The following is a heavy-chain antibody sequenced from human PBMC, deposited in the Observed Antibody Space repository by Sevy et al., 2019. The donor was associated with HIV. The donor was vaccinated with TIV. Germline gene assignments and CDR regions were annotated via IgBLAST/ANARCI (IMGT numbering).Heavy chain of an antibody. D-gene: IGHD5-12*01. Sequence: SETLSLTCTVSGGSISSYYWSWIRQPPGKGLEWIGNIYYSGSTNYNPSLRSRVTISVDTSKNQFSLKLSSVTAADTAVYYCARDRGDSGYDYDYWGQGTLVTVSS. J-gene: IGHJ4*02. CDR1: GGSISSYY. V-gene: IGHV4-59*01. CDR2: IYYSGST. CDR3: ARDRGDSGYDYDY.